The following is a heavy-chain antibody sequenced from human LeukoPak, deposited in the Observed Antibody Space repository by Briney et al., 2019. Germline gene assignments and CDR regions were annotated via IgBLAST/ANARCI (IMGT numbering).Heavy chain of an antibody. CDR3: ARPTDGDSTRYGIDV. D-gene: IGHD2-21*02. CDR1: GFVVGGNY. Sequence: RAGGSLRLSCAASGFVVGGNYMSWVRQAPGKGLEWVSVIYSGGSTYYADSVKGRFSTSRDSSTSTLFLQMDSLRVEDTAMYYCARPTDGDSTRYGIDVWGQGTTVIVSS. CDR2: IYSGGST. J-gene: IGHJ6*02. V-gene: IGHV3-53*01.